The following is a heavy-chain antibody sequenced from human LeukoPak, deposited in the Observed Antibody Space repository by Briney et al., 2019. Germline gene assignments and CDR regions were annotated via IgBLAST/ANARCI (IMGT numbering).Heavy chain of an antibody. Sequence: SETLSLTCAVYGGSFSGYYWSWIRQPPGKGLEWIGEINHSGSTNYNPSLKSRVTISVDTSKNQFSLKLSSVTAADTAVYYCARVGDFWSGYYEYYFDYWGQGTLVTVSS. CDR3: ARVGDFWSGYYEYYFDY. CDR2: INHSGST. J-gene: IGHJ4*02. V-gene: IGHV4-34*01. CDR1: GGSFSGYY. D-gene: IGHD3-3*01.